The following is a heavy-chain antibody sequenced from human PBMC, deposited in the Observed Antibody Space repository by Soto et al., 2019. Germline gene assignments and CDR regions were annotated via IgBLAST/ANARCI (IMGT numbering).Heavy chain of an antibody. J-gene: IGHJ5*02. CDR3: ARDSLDYYGSGVSNWFDP. CDR2: INHSGST. D-gene: IGHD3-10*01. Sequence: SETLSLTCAVYGGSFSGYDWSWIRQPPGKGLEWIGEINHSGSTNYNPSLKSRVTISVDTSKNQFSLKLSSVTAADTAVYYCARDSLDYYGSGVSNWFDPWGQGTLVTVSS. V-gene: IGHV4-34*01. CDR1: GGSFSGYD.